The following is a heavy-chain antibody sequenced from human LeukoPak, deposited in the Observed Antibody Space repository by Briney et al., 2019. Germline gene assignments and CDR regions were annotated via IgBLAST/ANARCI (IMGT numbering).Heavy chain of an antibody. CDR3: ARGETGSFDR. CDR2: VSSTCGDK. D-gene: IGHD3-9*01. V-gene: IGHV3-11*01. CDR1: GFTFSDYY. J-gene: IGHJ4*02. Sequence: PGGALRLSCAASGFTFSDYYLSWIRQAPGKGLEWISYVSSTCGDKFYADPVKGRFTISRDNARNSVYMEMNDLIAEDTAFYYCARGETGSFDRWGQGTLVIVSS.